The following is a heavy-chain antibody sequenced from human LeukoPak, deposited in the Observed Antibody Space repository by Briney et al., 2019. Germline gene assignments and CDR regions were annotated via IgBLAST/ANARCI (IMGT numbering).Heavy chain of an antibody. V-gene: IGHV1-2*02. Sequence: GASVKVSCKASGYTFTGYYMHWVRQAPGQGLEWMGWINPHSGGTNYAQKFQGRVTMTRDTSISTAYMELSRLRSDDTAVYYCARDRIAVGATLYYYYGMDVWGQGTTVTVSS. CDR3: ARDRIAVGATLYYYYGMDV. D-gene: IGHD6-19*01. J-gene: IGHJ6*02. CDR2: INPHSGGT. CDR1: GYTFTGYY.